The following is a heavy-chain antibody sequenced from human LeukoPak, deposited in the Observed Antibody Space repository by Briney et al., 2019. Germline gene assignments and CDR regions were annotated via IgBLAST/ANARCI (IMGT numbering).Heavy chain of an antibody. V-gene: IGHV4-30-2*01. CDR1: GGSISSGGYS. D-gene: IGHD6-13*01. J-gene: IGHJ3*02. CDR3: ARGLGAGIAAAAPYLRAFDI. CDR2: IYHSGST. Sequence: SQTLSLTCAVSGGSISSGGYSWSWIRQPPGKGLEWIGYIYHSGSTYYNPSLKSRVTISVDRSKNQFSPKLSSVTAADTAVYYCARGLGAGIAAAAPYLRAFDIWGQGTMVTVSS.